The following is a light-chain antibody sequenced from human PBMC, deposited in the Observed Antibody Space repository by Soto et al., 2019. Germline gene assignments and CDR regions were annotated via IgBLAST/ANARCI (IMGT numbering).Light chain of an antibody. V-gene: IGKV3-20*01. CDR1: ESVSSSY. J-gene: IGKJ1*01. CDR2: GAS. Sequence: EIVLTQSPGTLSLSPGERATFSCRASESVSSSYLAWYQQKPGQAPRLLIYGASTRATGIPDRFSGSGSGTDFTLTISRLEPEDSAVYYCQQYGGSPRTFGQGTKVEIK. CDR3: QQYGGSPRT.